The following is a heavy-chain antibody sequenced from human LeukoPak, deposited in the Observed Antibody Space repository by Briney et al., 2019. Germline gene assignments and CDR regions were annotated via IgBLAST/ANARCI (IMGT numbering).Heavy chain of an antibody. J-gene: IGHJ4*02. CDR1: GYTFTGYY. D-gene: IGHD6-13*01. CDR3: ARDLFYIAAAGTTGY. CDR2: INPNSGGT. V-gene: IGHV1-2*02. Sequence: ASVKVSCKASGYTFTGYYMHWVRQAPGQGLEWMGWINPNSGGTNYAQKFQGRVTMTRDTSISTAYMELSRLRSDDTAVYNCARDLFYIAAAGTTGYWGQGTLVTVSS.